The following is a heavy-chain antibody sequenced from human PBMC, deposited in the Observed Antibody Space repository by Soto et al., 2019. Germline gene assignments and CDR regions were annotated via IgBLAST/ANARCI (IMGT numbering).Heavy chain of an antibody. CDR1: GGTFSTDS. CDR2: IIPMFGTA. CDR3: AREIDGYYGMDV. Sequence: QVQLVQSGAEVKKPGSSVKVSCKASGGTFSTDSISWVRQAPGQGREWMGGIIPMFGTANNAQKFQGRVTMTADESTSTAYMELSSLRSEDTAVYFCAREIDGYYGMDVWGQGTTVTVAS. V-gene: IGHV1-69*12. J-gene: IGHJ6*02.